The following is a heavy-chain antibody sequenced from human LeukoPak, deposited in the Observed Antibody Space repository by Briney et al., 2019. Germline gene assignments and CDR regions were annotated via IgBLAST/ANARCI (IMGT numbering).Heavy chain of an antibody. CDR1: GYTFTSYA. CDR3: ARVYYDFWSGYYDNWFDP. J-gene: IGHJ5*02. Sequence: ASVKVSYKASGYTFTSYAMHWVRQAPGQRLEWMGWINAGNGNTKYSQKFQGRVTITRDTSASTAYMELSSLRSEDTAVYYCARVYYDFWSGYYDNWFDPWGQGTLVTVSS. CDR2: INAGNGNT. V-gene: IGHV1-3*01. D-gene: IGHD3-3*01.